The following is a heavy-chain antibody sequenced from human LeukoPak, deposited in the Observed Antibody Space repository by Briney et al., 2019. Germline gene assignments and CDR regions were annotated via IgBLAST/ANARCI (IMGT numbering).Heavy chain of an antibody. CDR3: ARVLRTSSWYADY. J-gene: IGHJ4*02. D-gene: IGHD6-13*01. CDR1: GGSFSAYY. CDR2: INHVGSA. Sequence: KASETLSLTCAVYGGSFSAYYWSWIRQPPGKGLEWIGEINHVGSANYKPSLKSRVTISVDTSKSQFSLKLSSVTAADMAVYYCARVLRTSSWYADYWGQGTLVTVSS. V-gene: IGHV4-34*01.